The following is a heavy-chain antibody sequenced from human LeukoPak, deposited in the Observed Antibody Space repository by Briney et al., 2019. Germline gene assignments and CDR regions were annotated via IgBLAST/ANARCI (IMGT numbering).Heavy chain of an antibody. Sequence: MNPNSGNTGYVHKFQGRVTMTMDTSVSTAYLELSGLTSEDTAVYYCARDRGRYSSSQGYWGQGTLVTVSS. V-gene: IGHV1-8*01. CDR3: ARDRGRYSSSQGY. J-gene: IGHJ4*02. D-gene: IGHD6-13*01. CDR2: MNPNSGNT.